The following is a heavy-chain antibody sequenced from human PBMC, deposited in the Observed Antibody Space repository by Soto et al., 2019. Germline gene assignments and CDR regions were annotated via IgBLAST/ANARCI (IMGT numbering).Heavy chain of an antibody. CDR1: GYSLTTYW. CDR2: IYLSDSDT. CDR3: ATTFDYNGYFDP. J-gene: IGHJ5*02. V-gene: IGHV5-51*01. D-gene: IGHD4-4*01. Sequence: VESLKISCKTSGYSLTTYWFAWVRQMPGKGLEWMGIIYLSDSDTIYSPSAQGHFTISADKSIKTAYLQWSSLKASDTAIYYCATTFDYNGYFDPWGQGTQVTVSS.